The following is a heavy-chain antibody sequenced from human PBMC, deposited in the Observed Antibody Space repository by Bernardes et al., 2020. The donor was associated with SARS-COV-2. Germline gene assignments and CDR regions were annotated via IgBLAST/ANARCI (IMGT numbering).Heavy chain of an antibody. Sequence: GGSLRLSCAASGFTFSSSWMTWVRQAPGKGLEWVANIKQDGSEKYYADSVKGRFTISRDNSKNTLYLQMNSLRAEDTAVYYCATSLGPIGGFDYWGQGTRVTVSS. CDR3: ATSLGPIGGFDY. J-gene: IGHJ4*02. CDR1: GFTFSSSW. CDR2: IKQDGSEK. D-gene: IGHD2-2*01. V-gene: IGHV3-7*01.